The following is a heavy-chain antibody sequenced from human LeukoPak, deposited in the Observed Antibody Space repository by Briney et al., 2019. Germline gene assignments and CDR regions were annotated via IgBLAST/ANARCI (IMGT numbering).Heavy chain of an antibody. CDR1: GYTSINYH. Sequence: GASVKVSCKASGYTSINYHMHWVRQAPGQGLEWMGIINPSGGSTSYAQKFQGRVTMTRDMSTSTVYMELSSLRSEDTAVYYCARYGQTPYFDDWGQGTLVTVSS. CDR2: INPSGGST. D-gene: IGHD4-17*01. CDR3: ARYGQTPYFDD. V-gene: IGHV1-46*01. J-gene: IGHJ4*02.